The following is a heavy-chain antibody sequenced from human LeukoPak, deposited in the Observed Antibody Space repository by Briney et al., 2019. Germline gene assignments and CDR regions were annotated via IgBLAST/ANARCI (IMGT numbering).Heavy chain of an antibody. V-gene: IGHV4-34*01. CDR1: GGSFSGYY. Sequence: PSETLSLTCAVYGGSFSGYYWSWIRQPPGKGLEWIGEINHSGSTNYNPSLKSRVTISVDTSKNQFSLKLSSVTAADTAVYYSARVRCSGGSCYFHYYYYGMDVWGQGTTVTVSS. CDR2: INHSGST. J-gene: IGHJ6*02. D-gene: IGHD2-15*01. CDR3: ARVRCSGGSCYFHYYYYGMDV.